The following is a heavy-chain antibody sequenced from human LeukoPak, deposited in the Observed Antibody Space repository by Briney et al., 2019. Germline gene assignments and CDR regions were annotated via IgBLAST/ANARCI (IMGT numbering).Heavy chain of an antibody. Sequence: ASVKVSCKSSGYTYTTYGITWVRQAPGQGLEWIGWISVYNGKTKYAQKLQGRGIMTADTSTTTAYMELWSLRGDDTAIYYCARGGEGPYGNYAPDSWGQGTLVTVSS. CDR1: GYTYTTYG. V-gene: IGHV1-18*01. D-gene: IGHD3-10*01. CDR3: ARGGEGPYGNYAPDS. J-gene: IGHJ5*01. CDR2: ISVYNGKT.